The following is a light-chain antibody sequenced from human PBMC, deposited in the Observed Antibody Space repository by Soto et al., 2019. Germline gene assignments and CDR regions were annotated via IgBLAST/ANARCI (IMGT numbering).Light chain of an antibody. CDR1: QSISSY. V-gene: IGKV1-39*01. Sequence: DIPMTQSPSSLSASVGDRVTITCRASQSISSYLNWYQQKPGQAPKLLIYAASILQSGVPSRFSGSGSGTDFTLTISSMQPEDFATYYCQQSYSTPYTFGQGTKLEI. CDR3: QQSYSTPYT. CDR2: AAS. J-gene: IGKJ2*01.